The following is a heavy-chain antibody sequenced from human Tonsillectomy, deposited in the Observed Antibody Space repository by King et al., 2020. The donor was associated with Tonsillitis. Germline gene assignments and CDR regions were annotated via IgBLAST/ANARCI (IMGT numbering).Heavy chain of an antibody. CDR2: IYYSGST. CDR3: ARQGTVIRYFAWLIFDY. Sequence: QLQESGPGLVKPSETLSLTCTVSGGSISSSSYYWGWIRQPPGKGLEWIGSIYYSGSTYYNPSLKSRVTISVDTSKNQFSLKLSSVTAADTAVYYCARQGTVIRYFAWLIFDYWGPGTLVTVSS. CDR1: GGSISSSSYY. V-gene: IGHV4-39*07. D-gene: IGHD3-9*01. J-gene: IGHJ4*02.